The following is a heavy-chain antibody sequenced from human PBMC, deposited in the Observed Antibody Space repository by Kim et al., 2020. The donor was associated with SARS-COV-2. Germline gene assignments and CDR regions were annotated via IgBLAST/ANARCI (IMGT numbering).Heavy chain of an antibody. Sequence: GGSLRLSCAASGFTFSSYSMNWVRQAPGKGLEWVSSISSSSSYIYYADSVKGRFTISRDNAKNSLYLQMNSLRAEDTAVYYCARDSGAAAATDYWGQGTLVTVSS. CDR3: ARDSGAAAATDY. V-gene: IGHV3-21*01. CDR1: GFTFSSYS. D-gene: IGHD6-13*01. CDR2: ISSSSSYI. J-gene: IGHJ4*02.